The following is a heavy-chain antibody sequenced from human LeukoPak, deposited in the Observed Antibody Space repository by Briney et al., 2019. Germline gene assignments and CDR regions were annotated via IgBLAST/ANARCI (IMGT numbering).Heavy chain of an antibody. CDR2: IWYDGSNK. CDR1: GFTFSSYG. CDR3: ARDQGITMVRGNIDY. J-gene: IGHJ4*02. V-gene: IGHV3-33*01. Sequence: GRSLRLSCAASGFTFSSYGMHWVRQAPGKGLEWVAVIWYDGSNKYYADSVKGRFTISRDNSKNTLYLQMNSLRAEDTAVYYCARDQGITMVRGNIDYWGQGTLVTVSS. D-gene: IGHD3-10*01.